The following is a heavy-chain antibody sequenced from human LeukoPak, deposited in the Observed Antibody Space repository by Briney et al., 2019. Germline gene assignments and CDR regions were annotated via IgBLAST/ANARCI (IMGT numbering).Heavy chain of an antibody. Sequence: GGSLRLSCAAPGFTFIGSAMHWVRQASGKGLEWVGRIRSKANSYATAYAASVKGSFTISRDDSKNTGYLQMNSLKTEDTAVYYCTSSSYGGGYWGQGTLVNVSS. CDR2: IRSKANSYAT. CDR1: GFTFIGSA. V-gene: IGHV3-73*01. D-gene: IGHD4-23*01. J-gene: IGHJ4*02. CDR3: TSSSYGGGY.